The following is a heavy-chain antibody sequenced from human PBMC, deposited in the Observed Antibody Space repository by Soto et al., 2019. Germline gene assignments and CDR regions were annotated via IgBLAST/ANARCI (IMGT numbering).Heavy chain of an antibody. Sequence: GGSLRLSCAASGFTFSSYAMHWVRQAPGKGLEYVSAISSNGGSTYYANSVKGRFTISRDNSKNTLYLQMGSLRAEDMAVYYCARGGPAAGTSDYYGMDVWGQGTTVTVSS. CDR2: ISSNGGST. V-gene: IGHV3-64*01. CDR3: ARGGPAAGTSDYYGMDV. J-gene: IGHJ6*02. D-gene: IGHD6-13*01. CDR1: GFTFSSYA.